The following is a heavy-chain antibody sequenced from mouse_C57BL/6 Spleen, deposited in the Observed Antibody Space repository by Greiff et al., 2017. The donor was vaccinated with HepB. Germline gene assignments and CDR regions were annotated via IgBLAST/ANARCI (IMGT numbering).Heavy chain of an antibody. CDR1: GFSLTSYG. CDR2: IWSGGST. Sequence: VQLQHSGPGLVQPSQSLSITCTVSGFSLTSYGVHWVRQSPGKGLEWLGVIWSGGSTDYNAAFISRLSISKDNSKSQVFFKMNSLQADDTAIYYCARNRLRGYFDYWGQGTTLTVSS. V-gene: IGHV2-2*01. J-gene: IGHJ2*01. D-gene: IGHD3-3*01. CDR3: ARNRLRGYFDY.